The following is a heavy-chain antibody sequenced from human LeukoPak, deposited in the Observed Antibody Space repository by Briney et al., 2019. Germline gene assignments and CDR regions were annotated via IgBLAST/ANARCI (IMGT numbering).Heavy chain of an antibody. D-gene: IGHD3-22*01. V-gene: IGHV4-34*01. J-gene: IGHJ4*02. CDR1: GGSFSGYY. CDR2: INHSGST. CDR3: ARAYSSGYYGRGVIFDY. Sequence: SETLSLTCAVYGGSFSGYYWSWIRQPPGKGLEWIGEINHSGSTNYNPSLKSRVTISVDTSKNQFSLKLSSVTAADTAVYYCARAYSSGYYGRGVIFDYWGQGTLVTVSS.